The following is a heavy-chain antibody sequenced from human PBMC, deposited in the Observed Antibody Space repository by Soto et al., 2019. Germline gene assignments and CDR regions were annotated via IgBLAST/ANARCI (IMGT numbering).Heavy chain of an antibody. CDR1: GGSFSGYY. CDR3: ARGRRVRYCSSTSCYAGNYYYYYMDV. J-gene: IGHJ6*03. V-gene: IGHV4-34*01. D-gene: IGHD2-2*01. CDR2: INHSGST. Sequence: SETLSLTCAVYGGSFSGYYWSWIRQPPGKGLEWIGEINHSGSTNYNPSLKSRVTISVDTSKNQFSLKLSSVTAADTAVYYCARGRRVRYCSSTSCYAGNYYYYYMDVWGKGTTVTVSS.